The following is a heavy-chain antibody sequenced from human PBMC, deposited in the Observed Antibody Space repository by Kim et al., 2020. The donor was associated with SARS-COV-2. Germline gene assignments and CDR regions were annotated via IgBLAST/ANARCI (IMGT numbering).Heavy chain of an antibody. CDR1: GCSFSSSSYY. J-gene: IGHJ4*02. CDR2: IYYSGST. CDR3: ARQTGIAMRVVFISTHFAY. V-gene: IGHV4-39*01. D-gene: IGHD3-22*01. Sequence: SETLSLTCTVSGCSFSSSSYYWGWIRQPPGKGLEWFGSIYYSGSTYYNPSLKSRVTIAVDTSKNQFSLKLCSVTAAGTAAYYCARQTGIAMRVVFISTHFAYGGEGPLATVSS.